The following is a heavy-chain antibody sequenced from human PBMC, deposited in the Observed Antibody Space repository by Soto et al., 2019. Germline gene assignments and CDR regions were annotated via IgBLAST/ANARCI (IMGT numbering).Heavy chain of an antibody. J-gene: IGHJ4*02. D-gene: IGHD3-16*02. CDR3: AKSRVFIGAIVTLLDS. Sequence: VQLLESGGGLVQTGGSLTLSCATSGSTFSSYAMVWVRQAAEKGLEWVASISNNGDTAYYADSVKGRFTISRGNSENTLYLQMNGLRADDTALYFCAKSRVFIGAIVTLLDSWGQGTQVTVSS. CDR1: GSTFSSYA. CDR2: ISNNGDTA. V-gene: IGHV3-23*01.